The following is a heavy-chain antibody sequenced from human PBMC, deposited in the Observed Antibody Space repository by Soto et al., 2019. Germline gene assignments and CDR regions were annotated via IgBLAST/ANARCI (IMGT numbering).Heavy chain of an antibody. CDR2: IISSSRLI. J-gene: IGHJ4*02. Sequence: RLACAASGVSVSSYGRNWVRKDTGKGLEWISYIISSSRLIVDADSVRGRFTISRDNAKNSLFLQMNSLRDDDSAVYYCARDVNYSFDFWGQGALVTVSS. D-gene: IGHD1-26*01. V-gene: IGHV3-48*02. CDR3: ARDVNYSFDF. CDR1: GVSVSSYG.